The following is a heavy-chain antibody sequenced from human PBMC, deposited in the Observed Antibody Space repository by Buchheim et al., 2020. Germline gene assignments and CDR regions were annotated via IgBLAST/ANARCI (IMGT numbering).Heavy chain of an antibody. J-gene: IGHJ4*02. CDR1: GGSISSSSYY. CDR3: AREPLGYCSGGSCYSGLFWDY. Sequence: QLQLQESGPGLVKPSETLSLTCTVSGGSISSSSYYWGWIRQPPGKGLEWIGSIYYSGSPYYNPSLKSRVTISVDTSKNQFSLKLSSVTAADTAVYYCAREPLGYCSGGSCYSGLFWDYWGQGTL. CDR2: IYYSGSP. V-gene: IGHV4-39*07. D-gene: IGHD2-15*01.